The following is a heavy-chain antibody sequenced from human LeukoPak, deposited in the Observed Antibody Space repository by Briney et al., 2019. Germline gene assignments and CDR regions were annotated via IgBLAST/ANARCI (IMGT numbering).Heavy chain of an antibody. Sequence: GESLRLSCAASGFTFDDYGMGWVRQVSGKGLEWVAGINWNNGKTNYADSVKGRFTISRDNAKNSLYLQMNSLRDEDTAVYYCARPRDLCSSSSCPSFDYWGQGTLVTVSS. CDR2: INWNNGKT. CDR3: ARPRDLCSSSSCPSFDY. CDR1: GFTFDDYG. D-gene: IGHD2-15*01. V-gene: IGHV3-20*04. J-gene: IGHJ4*02.